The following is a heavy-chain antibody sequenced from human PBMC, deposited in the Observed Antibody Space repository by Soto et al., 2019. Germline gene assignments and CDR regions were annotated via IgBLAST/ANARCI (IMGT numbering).Heavy chain of an antibody. CDR2: IYYSGST. J-gene: IGHJ4*02. CDR1: GDTISSYY. Sequence: SETLSLTCTVSGDTISSYYWSWIRQPPGKGLEWIGYIYYSGSTNYNPSLKSRVTISVDTSKNQFSLKLSSVTAADTAVYYCARGVYDSSGYSYYFDYWGQGTLVTVSS. D-gene: IGHD3-22*01. CDR3: ARGVYDSSGYSYYFDY. V-gene: IGHV4-59*01.